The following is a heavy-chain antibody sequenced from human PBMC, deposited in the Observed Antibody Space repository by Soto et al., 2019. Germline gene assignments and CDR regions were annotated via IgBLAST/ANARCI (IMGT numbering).Heavy chain of an antibody. CDR2: IYRTGST. D-gene: IGHD1-7*01. V-gene: IGHV4-4*02. Sequence: QVQLQESGPGLVKPSGTLSLTCAVSVGAFTSNNWFTWVRQPPGQGLEWIVEIYRTGSTNYNPSLKIRVTISLDKSENQFPLKVTSLTAADTAVYSCASRDPGTSVDYWGQGTLVTVSS. J-gene: IGHJ4*02. CDR1: VGAFTSNNW. CDR3: ASRDPGTSVDY.